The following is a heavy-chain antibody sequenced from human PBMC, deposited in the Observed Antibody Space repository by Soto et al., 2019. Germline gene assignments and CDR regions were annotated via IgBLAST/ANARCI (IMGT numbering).Heavy chain of an antibody. CDR3: ARGYSTNPDRPDY. CDR1: GYTFTGYY. Sequence: ASVKVSCKASGYTFTGYYMHWVRQAPGQGLEWMGWINPNSGGTNYAQKFQGWVTMTRDTSISTAYMELSRLRSDDTAVYYCARGYSTNPDRPDYWGQGTLVTVSS. J-gene: IGHJ4*02. D-gene: IGHD6-13*01. CDR2: INPNSGGT. V-gene: IGHV1-2*04.